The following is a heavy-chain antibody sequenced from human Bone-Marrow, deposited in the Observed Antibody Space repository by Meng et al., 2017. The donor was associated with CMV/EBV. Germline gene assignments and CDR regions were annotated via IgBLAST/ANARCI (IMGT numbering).Heavy chain of an antibody. CDR1: GFTFSSYG. V-gene: IGHV3-30*02. CDR2: IRYDGSNK. J-gene: IGHJ6*02. CDR3: ARGGYSGYCSSTSCYNDYYYFGMNV. Sequence: GEFLKISCAASGFTFSSYGMHWVRQAPGKGLEWVAFIRYDGSNKYYADSVKGRFTISRDNSKNTVYLQMNSLRAEDTAVFCCARGGYSGYCSSTSCYNDYYYFGMNVWGQGTTVTVSS. D-gene: IGHD2-2*02.